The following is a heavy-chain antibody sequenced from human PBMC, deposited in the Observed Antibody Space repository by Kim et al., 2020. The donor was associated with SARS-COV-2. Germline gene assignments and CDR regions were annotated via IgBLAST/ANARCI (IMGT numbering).Heavy chain of an antibody. J-gene: IGHJ4*02. CDR1: GFTFGDYA. Sequence: GGSLRLSCAASGFTFGDYAMHWVRQAPGKGLEWVSGISWNSGSIGYADSVKGRFTISRDNAKNSLYLQMNSLRAEDTALYYCAKDAGIIAVAGHGDYWGQGTLVTVSS. CDR2: ISWNSGSI. CDR3: AKDAGIIAVAGHGDY. V-gene: IGHV3-9*01. D-gene: IGHD6-19*01.